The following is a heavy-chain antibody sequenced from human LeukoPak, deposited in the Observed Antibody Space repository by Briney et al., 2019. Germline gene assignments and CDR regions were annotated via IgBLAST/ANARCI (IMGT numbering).Heavy chain of an antibody. Sequence: PGGSLRLSCAASGSTFDDYAMHWVRQAPGKGLEWVSGISWNSGSIGYADSVKGRFTISRDNAKNSLYLQMNSLRAEDTALYYCAKAVRLLEWLFDYWGQGTLVTVSS. D-gene: IGHD3-3*01. CDR1: GSTFDDYA. V-gene: IGHV3-9*01. CDR2: ISWNSGSI. J-gene: IGHJ4*02. CDR3: AKAVRLLEWLFDY.